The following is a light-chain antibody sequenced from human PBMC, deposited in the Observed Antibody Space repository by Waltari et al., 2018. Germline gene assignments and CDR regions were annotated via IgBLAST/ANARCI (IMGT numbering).Light chain of an antibody. Sequence: EIVLTQSPATLSLSPGERVTLSCRASQSVSSYLAWYQQKPGQAPRPLIYDASNRATGIPARFSGSGSGTDFTLTISSLEPEDFAVYYCQQRSNWPPTWTFGQGTKVEIK. CDR3: QQRSNWPPTWT. V-gene: IGKV3-11*01. CDR1: QSVSSY. CDR2: DAS. J-gene: IGKJ1*01.